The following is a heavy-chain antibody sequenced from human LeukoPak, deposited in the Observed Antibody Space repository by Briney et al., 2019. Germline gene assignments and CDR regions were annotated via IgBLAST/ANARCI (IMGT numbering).Heavy chain of an antibody. V-gene: IGHV4-31*03. CDR3: ARERRITIFGVVTTQYYYYMDV. D-gene: IGHD3-3*01. CDR1: GGSISSGGYY. Sequence: PSETLSLTCTVSGGSISSGGYYWSWIRQHPGKGLEWIGYIYYSGSTYYNLSLKSRVTISVDTSKNQFSLKLSSVTAADTAVYYCARERRITIFGVVTTQYYYYMDVWGKGTTVTVSS. CDR2: IYYSGST. J-gene: IGHJ6*03.